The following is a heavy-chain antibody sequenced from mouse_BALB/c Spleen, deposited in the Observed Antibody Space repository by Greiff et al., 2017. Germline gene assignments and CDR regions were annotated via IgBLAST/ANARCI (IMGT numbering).Heavy chain of an antibody. J-gene: IGHJ2*01. V-gene: IGHV1S81*02. CDR2: INPSNGRT. CDR1: GYTFTSYW. CDR3: ARSRYYYFDY. Sequence: VQLQQPGAELVKPGASVKLSCKASGYTFTSYWMHWVKQRPGQGLEWIGEINPSNGRTNYNEKFKSKATLTVDKSSSTAYMQLSSLTSEDSAVYYCARSRYYYFDYWGQGTTLTVSS. D-gene: IGHD1-1*01.